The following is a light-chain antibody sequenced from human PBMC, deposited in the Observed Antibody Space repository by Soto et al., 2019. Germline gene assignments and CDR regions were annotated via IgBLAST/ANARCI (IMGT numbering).Light chain of an antibody. CDR1: QSVYSN. J-gene: IGKJ5*01. V-gene: IGKV3-15*01. CDR3: QQYNNWPIT. CDR2: RAS. Sequence: EIVITQSPATLSVSPGERATLSCRASQSVYSNVAWYRPRPGQAPRLLIYRASTRETGIPARFRGSGAGTVCTRPISSLQSEDLAVYCCQQYNNWPITFGQGTRLEIK.